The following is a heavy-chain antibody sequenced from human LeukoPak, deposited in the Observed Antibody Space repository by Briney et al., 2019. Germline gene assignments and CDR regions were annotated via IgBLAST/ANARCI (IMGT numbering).Heavy chain of an antibody. V-gene: IGHV1-18*04. CDR2: INSYNGNT. J-gene: IGHJ5*02. CDR1: GYTFTSYG. CDR3: ARVKGCSGGSCHLQGNWFDP. Sequence: ASVRVSCKASGYTFTSYGISWVRQAPGQGLEWMGWINSYNGNTDYAQNLQGRVTMTTDISTNTAYMELRSLRSDDTAVYYCARVKGCSGGSCHLQGNWFDPWGQGTPVTVSS. D-gene: IGHD2-15*01.